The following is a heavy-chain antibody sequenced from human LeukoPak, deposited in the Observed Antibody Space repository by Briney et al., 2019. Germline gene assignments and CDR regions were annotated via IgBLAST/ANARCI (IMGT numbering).Heavy chain of an antibody. D-gene: IGHD6-13*01. J-gene: IGHJ4*02. CDR2: ISSSSGYT. Sequence: GGSLRLSCGAAGFTFSSYWMHWVRQAPGKGLEWFSHISSSSGYTNYADSVKSRFTISRDNAKNSLYLQMNSLRAEDTAVYYCASPAAGTNSDYWGQGTLVTVSS. CDR1: GFTFSSYW. CDR3: ASPAAGTNSDY. V-gene: IGHV3-11*03.